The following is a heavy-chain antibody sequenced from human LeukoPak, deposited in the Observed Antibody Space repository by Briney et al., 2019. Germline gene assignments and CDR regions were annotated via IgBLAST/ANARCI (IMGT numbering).Heavy chain of an antibody. CDR1: GFTVSSNY. V-gene: IGHV3-66*01. J-gene: IGHJ6*02. CDR3: ARENIVVVPAVQYYYGMDV. Sequence: GGSLRLSCAASGFTVSSNYMSWVRQAPGKGLEWVSVIYSGDSTYYADSVKGRFTISRDNAENSLYLQMNSLRAEDTAVYYCARENIVVVPAVQYYYGMDVWGQGTTVTVSS. D-gene: IGHD2-2*01. CDR2: IYSGDST.